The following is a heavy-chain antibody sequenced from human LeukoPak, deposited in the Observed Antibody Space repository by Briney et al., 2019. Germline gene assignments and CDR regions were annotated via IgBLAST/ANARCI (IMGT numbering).Heavy chain of an antibody. Sequence: SETLSLTCTVSGGSISSYYWSWIRQPAGKGLEWIGRIYTSGSTNYNPSLKSRVTISVDTSKNQFSLKLSSVTAADTAVYYCARAGGGIVVVTPLGFDPWGQGTLVTVSS. CDR2: IYTSGST. CDR1: GGSISSYY. J-gene: IGHJ5*02. V-gene: IGHV4-4*07. D-gene: IGHD3-22*01. CDR3: ARAGGGIVVVTPLGFDP.